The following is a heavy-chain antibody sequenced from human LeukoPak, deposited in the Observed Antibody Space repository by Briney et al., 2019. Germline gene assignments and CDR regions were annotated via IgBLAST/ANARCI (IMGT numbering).Heavy chain of an antibody. Sequence: ASVKVSCKASGYTFTSYGINWVRQAPGQGLEWMGWINTYIGNTNYAQKLQGRVTMTTDTSTRTAYMELRSLSSDDTAVYYCARSPFPEEWELLRGGDYFDYWGQGTLVTVSS. J-gene: IGHJ4*02. CDR1: GYTFTSYG. V-gene: IGHV1-18*01. D-gene: IGHD1-26*01. CDR3: ARSPFPEEWELLRGGDYFDY. CDR2: INTYIGNT.